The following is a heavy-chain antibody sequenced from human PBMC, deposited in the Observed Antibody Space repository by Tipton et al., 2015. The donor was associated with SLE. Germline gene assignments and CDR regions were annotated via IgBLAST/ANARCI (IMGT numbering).Heavy chain of an antibody. CDR2: IYSSGSS. J-gene: IGHJ5*02. V-gene: IGHV4-59*01. D-gene: IGHD1-1*01. CDR3: ARDLNWDDIGNWFDP. CDR1: GDSISRDY. Sequence: TLSLTCTVSGDSISRDYWNWNREPPGKGLEWIGYIYSSGSSNYNPSLKSRVTISMDTPRNHFSLNLHSVTAADTAVYYCARDLNWDDIGNWFDPWGQGVLVTVS.